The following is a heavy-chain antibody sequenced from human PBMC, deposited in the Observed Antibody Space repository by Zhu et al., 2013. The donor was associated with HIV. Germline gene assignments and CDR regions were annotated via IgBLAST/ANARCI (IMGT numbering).Heavy chain of an antibody. V-gene: IGHV1-2*02. CDR1: GYLFSNYY. CDR2: MNPNSGGT. D-gene: IGHD6-13*01. Sequence: QVLLVQSGTEVKKPGASVKVSCRASGYLFSNYYIHWVRQAPGQGLEWMGWMNPNSGGTNYGPNFLGRVTMTRDTSINTAYMALTRLRSDDTAVYYCARGVAAAGPDTWGQGTLVTVSS. CDR3: ARGVAAAGPDT. J-gene: IGHJ4*02.